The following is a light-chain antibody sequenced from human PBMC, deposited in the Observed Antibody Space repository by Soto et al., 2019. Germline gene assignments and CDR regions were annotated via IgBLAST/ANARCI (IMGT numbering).Light chain of an antibody. CDR1: QTVSSW. CDR2: RGS. V-gene: IGKV1-5*03. Sequence: ILMTESPSTLSASVGDTVTITCRASQTVSSWLAWYQQKPGKAPKHLVYRGSSLQMGVPSRFSGSGSGTEFTLTISSLQPDDFATYYCQQYTSFWAFGQGTKVDIK. J-gene: IGKJ1*01. CDR3: QQYTSFWA.